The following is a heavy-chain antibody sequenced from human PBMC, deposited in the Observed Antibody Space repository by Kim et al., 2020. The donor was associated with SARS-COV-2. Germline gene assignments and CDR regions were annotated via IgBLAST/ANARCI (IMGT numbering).Heavy chain of an antibody. CDR3: ARAPIVVVITHFDY. Sequence: NPSLKSRVTISVDTSKNQFSLKLSSVTNADTAVYYCARAPIVVVITHFDYWGQGTLVTVSS. V-gene: IGHV4-31*02. J-gene: IGHJ4*02. D-gene: IGHD3-22*01.